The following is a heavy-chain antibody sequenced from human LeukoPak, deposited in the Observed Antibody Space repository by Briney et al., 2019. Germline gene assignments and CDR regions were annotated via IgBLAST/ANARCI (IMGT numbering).Heavy chain of an antibody. Sequence: SGTLSLTCSVXGGSIXGXXXXXXXQPXGRXXXXXAYILXSGSTNYNPSXXSRXXISVXXXNNYFSLQLSSVTAADTAVYYCASSNPGYSYSAFDIWGQGTMVTVSS. CDR3: ASSNPGYSYSAFDI. D-gene: IGHD5-18*01. CDR1: GGSIXGXX. CDR2: ILXSGST. J-gene: IGHJ3*02. V-gene: IGHV4-59*01.